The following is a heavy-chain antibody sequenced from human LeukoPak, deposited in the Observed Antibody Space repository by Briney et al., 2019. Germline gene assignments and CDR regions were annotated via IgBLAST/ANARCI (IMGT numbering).Heavy chain of an antibody. Sequence: ASVKVSCKASGGTFSSYAISWVRQAPGQGLEWMGRIIPILGIANYAQKFQGRVTITADKSTSTAYMELSSLRSEDTAVYYCARGSYSSGGRPTTLGYWGQGTLVTVSS. CDR1: GGTFSSYA. J-gene: IGHJ4*02. D-gene: IGHD6-19*01. V-gene: IGHV1-69*04. CDR3: ARGSYSSGGRPTTLGY. CDR2: IIPILGIA.